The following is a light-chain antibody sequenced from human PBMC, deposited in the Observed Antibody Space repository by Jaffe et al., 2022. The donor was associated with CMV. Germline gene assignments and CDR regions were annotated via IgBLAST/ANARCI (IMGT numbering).Light chain of an antibody. CDR3: QQSYSKPWT. J-gene: IGKJ1*01. CDR2: AAS. Sequence: DIQMTQSPSSLSASVGDRVTITCRASQRIGSYLNWYQQKPGKAPNLLIYAASSLQSGVPSRFSGSGSGTDFTLTISSLQPEDFVIYYCQQSYSKPWTFGQGTKVEI. CDR1: QRIGSY. V-gene: IGKV1-39*01.